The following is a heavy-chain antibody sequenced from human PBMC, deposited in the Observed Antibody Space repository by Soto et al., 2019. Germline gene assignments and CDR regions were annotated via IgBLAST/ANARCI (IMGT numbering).Heavy chain of an antibody. D-gene: IGHD3-3*01. CDR1: GGSFSGYY. CDR2: INHSGST. CDR3: ARVGAIFGVVIAHYNWFDP. Sequence: PSETLSLICAVYGGSFSGYYWSWIRQPPGKGLEWIGEINHSGSTNYNPSLKSRVTISVDTSKNQFSLKLSSVTAADTAVYYCARVGAIFGVVIAHYNWFDPWGQGTLVTAPQ. V-gene: IGHV4-34*01. J-gene: IGHJ5*02.